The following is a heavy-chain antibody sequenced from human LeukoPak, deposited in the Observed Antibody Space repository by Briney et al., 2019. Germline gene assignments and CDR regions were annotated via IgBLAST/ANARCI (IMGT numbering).Heavy chain of an antibody. CDR2: ISYDGSNK. CDR1: GFTFSSYA. Sequence: QPGRSLRLSCAASGFTFSSYAMHWVRQAPGKGLEWVAVISYDGSNKYYADSVKGRFTISRDNSKNTLYLQMNSLRAEDTAVYYCAKDHKLELLWFGESDYWGQGTLVTVSS. D-gene: IGHD3-10*01. CDR3: AKDHKLELLWFGESDY. J-gene: IGHJ4*02. V-gene: IGHV3-30-3*01.